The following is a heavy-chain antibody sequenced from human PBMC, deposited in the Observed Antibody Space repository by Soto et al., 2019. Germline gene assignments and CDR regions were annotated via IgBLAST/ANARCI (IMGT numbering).Heavy chain of an antibody. CDR1: GYTFTSYA. CDR3: ARDFPLSGYGDYDGEVFDP. D-gene: IGHD4-17*01. Sequence: ASVKVSCKASGYTFTSYAMHWVRQAPGQRLEWMGWINAGNGNTKYSQKFQGRVTITRDTSASTAYMELSSLRSEDTAVYYCARDFPLSGYGDYDGEVFDPWGQGTLVTVSS. V-gene: IGHV1-3*01. J-gene: IGHJ5*02. CDR2: INAGNGNT.